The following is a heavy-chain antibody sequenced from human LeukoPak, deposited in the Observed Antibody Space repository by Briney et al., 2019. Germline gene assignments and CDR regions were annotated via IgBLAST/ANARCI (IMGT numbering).Heavy chain of an antibody. D-gene: IGHD6-6*01. V-gene: IGHV4-39*01. CDR3: ARRERASSSDY. Sequence: PSQTLSLTCSVSGGSISSSSYYWGWIRQPPGKGLEWIGSIYYSGSTYYNPSLKSRVTISVDTSKNQFSLKLSSVTAADTAVYYSARRERASSSDYWGQGTLVTASS. CDR1: GGSISSSSYY. J-gene: IGHJ4*02. CDR2: IYYSGST.